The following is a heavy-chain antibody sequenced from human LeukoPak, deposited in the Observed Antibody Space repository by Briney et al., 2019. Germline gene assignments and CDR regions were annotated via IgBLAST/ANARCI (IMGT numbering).Heavy chain of an antibody. CDR1: GFTFSSYW. Sequence: PGGSLRLSCAASGFTFSSYWMHWVRQAPGKGLEWVSVIYSGGSTYYADSVKGRFTISRDNSKNTLYLQMNSLRAEDTAVYYCARDLGYWGQGTLVTVSS. D-gene: IGHD3-16*01. CDR2: IYSGGST. V-gene: IGHV3-66*01. CDR3: ARDLGY. J-gene: IGHJ4*02.